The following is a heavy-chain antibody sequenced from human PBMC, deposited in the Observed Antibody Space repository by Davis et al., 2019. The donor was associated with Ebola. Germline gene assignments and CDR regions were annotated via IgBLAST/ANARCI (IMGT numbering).Heavy chain of an antibody. CDR2: IIPIFETT. CDR3: AREGMGATPFVFDY. J-gene: IGHJ4*02. V-gene: IGHV1-69*06. D-gene: IGHD1-26*01. Sequence: SVKVSCKASGGIFSSYVINWLRQAPGQGLEWMGGIIPIFETTTYAQKFQGRVTITADRSASTAYMELSSLRSEDTAIYYCAREGMGATPFVFDYWGQGTLVTVSS. CDR1: GGIFSSYV.